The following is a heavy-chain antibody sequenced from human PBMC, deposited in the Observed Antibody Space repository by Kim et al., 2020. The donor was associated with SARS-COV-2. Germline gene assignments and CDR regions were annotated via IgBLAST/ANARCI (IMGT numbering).Heavy chain of an antibody. Sequence: NSDGRTTNYADSVKGRFTISRDNARNTLYLQMNSLTAEDTGVYYCHLFMDVWGKGTTVTVSS. CDR3: HLFMDV. V-gene: IGHV3-74*01. CDR2: NSDGRTT. J-gene: IGHJ6*03.